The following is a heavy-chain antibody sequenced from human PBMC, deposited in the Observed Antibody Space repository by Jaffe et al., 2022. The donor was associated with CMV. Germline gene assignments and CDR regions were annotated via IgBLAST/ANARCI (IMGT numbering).Heavy chain of an antibody. CDR1: GGTFSSYA. J-gene: IGHJ6*02. CDR2: IIPIFGTA. D-gene: IGHD2-21*02. Sequence: QVQLVQSGAEVKKPGSSVKVSCKASGGTFSSYAISWVRQAPGQGLEWMGGIIPIFGTANYAQKFQGRVTITADESTSTAYMELSSLRSEDTAVYYCARAAHCGGDCYPYYYYGMDVWGQGTTVTVSS. CDR3: ARAAHCGGDCYPYYYYGMDV. V-gene: IGHV1-69*01.